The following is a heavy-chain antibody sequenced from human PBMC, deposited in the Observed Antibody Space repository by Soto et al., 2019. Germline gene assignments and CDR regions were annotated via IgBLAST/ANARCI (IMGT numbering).Heavy chain of an antibody. CDR2: IIPILGIA. Sequence: QVQLVQSGAEVKKPGSSVKVSCKASGGTFSSYTISWVRQAPGQGLEWMGRIIPILGIANYAQKFQGRVTITADKSTSTAYMELSSLRSEDTAVYYCATAGVGIAAAAPSRGAFDIWRQGTMVTVSS. V-gene: IGHV1-69*02. J-gene: IGHJ3*02. D-gene: IGHD6-13*01. CDR1: GGTFSSYT. CDR3: ATAGVGIAAAAPSRGAFDI.